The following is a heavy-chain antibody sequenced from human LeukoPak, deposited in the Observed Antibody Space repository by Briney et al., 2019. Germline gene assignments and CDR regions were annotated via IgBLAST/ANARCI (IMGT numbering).Heavy chain of an antibody. CDR2: FDPEDGET. V-gene: IGHV1-24*01. CDR3: ARDGFGIAAAGTRYFDL. CDR1: GYTLTELS. D-gene: IGHD6-13*01. J-gene: IGHJ2*01. Sequence: ASVKVSCKVSGYTLTELSMHWVRQAPGKGLEWMGGFDPEDGETIYAQKFQGRVTMTEDTSTDTAYMELSSLRSEDTAVYYCARDGFGIAAAGTRYFDLWGRGTLVTVSS.